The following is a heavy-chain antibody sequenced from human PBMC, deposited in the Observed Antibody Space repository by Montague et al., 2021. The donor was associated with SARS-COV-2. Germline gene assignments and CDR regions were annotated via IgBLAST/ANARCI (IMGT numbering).Heavy chain of an antibody. J-gene: IGHJ4*02. CDR2: TYYMSKRSN. CDR1: GDSVSSNIAT. CDR3: ARIPVGSKYYFDF. Sequence: CAISGDSVSSNIATWNWIRQSPSSGLEWLGRTYYMSKRSNDYAESVKSRITIDPDTSKHQFSLHLNSVTPEDTAVYYCARIPVGSKYYFDFWGQGTLVTVSS. V-gene: IGHV6-1*01. D-gene: IGHD2-2*01.